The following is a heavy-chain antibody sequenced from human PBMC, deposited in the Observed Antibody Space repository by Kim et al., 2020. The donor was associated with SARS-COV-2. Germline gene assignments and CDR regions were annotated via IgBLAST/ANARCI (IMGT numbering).Heavy chain of an antibody. CDR1: GFTFDDYA. D-gene: IGHD3-22*01. CDR2: ISWNSGSI. Sequence: GGSLRLSCAASGFTFDDYAMHWVRQAPGKGLEWVSGISWNSGSIGYADSVKGRFTISRDNAKNSLYLQMNSLRAEDTALYYCAKIGGGTYYYDSSGYPGDDYWGQGTLVTVSS. V-gene: IGHV3-9*01. CDR3: AKIGGGTYYYDSSGYPGDDY. J-gene: IGHJ4*02.